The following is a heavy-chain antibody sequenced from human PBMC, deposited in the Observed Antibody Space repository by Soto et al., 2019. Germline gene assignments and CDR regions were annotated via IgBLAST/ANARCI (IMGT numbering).Heavy chain of an antibody. D-gene: IGHD3-3*01. Sequence: PGGSLRLSCAASGFTFSNYAMHWVRQAPGKGLEWVAVISSDGSNEFHADSVKGRFTASRDNSKNTLYLQMKSLRVEDTAVYFCARDHQGNFWNGHTGYCFEYWGQGTLVTVSS. V-gene: IGHV3-30-3*01. J-gene: IGHJ4*02. CDR2: ISSDGSNE. CDR3: ARDHQGNFWNGHTGYCFEY. CDR1: GFTFSNYA.